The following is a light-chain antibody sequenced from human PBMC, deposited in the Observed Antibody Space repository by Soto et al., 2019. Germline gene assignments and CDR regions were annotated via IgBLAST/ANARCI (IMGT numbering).Light chain of an antibody. V-gene: IGKV3-11*01. CDR1: QSVGSY. J-gene: IGKJ4*01. CDR2: DAS. CDR3: QQRSNWLT. Sequence: EIVLTQSPATLSLSPGDRATLSCRASQSVGSYLAWYQQKPGQAPRLLIYDASNRATGIPARFSGSGSGTDFTLTISSLDPEDFAVYFCQQRSNWLTFGGGTKVEIK.